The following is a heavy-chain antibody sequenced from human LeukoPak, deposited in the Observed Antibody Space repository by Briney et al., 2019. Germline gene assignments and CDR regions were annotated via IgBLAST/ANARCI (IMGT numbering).Heavy chain of an antibody. J-gene: IGHJ4*02. CDR1: GFTFSSYA. Sequence: GGSLRLSCAASGFTFSSYAMHWVRQAPGKGLEWVAVISYDGSNKYYADSVKGRFTISRDNSKNTLYLQMNSLRAEDTAVYYCARDTDDYSNYVPGHWGQGTLVTVSS. D-gene: IGHD4-11*01. CDR2: ISYDGSNK. V-gene: IGHV3-30-3*01. CDR3: ARDTDDYSNYVPGH.